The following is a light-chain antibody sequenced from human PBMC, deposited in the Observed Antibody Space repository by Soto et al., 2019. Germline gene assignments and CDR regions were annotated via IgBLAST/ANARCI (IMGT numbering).Light chain of an antibody. CDR3: QQYGSSPLT. Sequence: ELVFTQSPGTLSLSPGERATLSCRASQTVNNNYLAWYQQIPGQAPRLLISGASGRATGTPDRFSGSASGTDFTLTISRLEPEDFAVYYCQQYGSSPLTFGGGTKVDNK. J-gene: IGKJ4*01. CDR2: GAS. CDR1: QTVNNNY. V-gene: IGKV3-20*01.